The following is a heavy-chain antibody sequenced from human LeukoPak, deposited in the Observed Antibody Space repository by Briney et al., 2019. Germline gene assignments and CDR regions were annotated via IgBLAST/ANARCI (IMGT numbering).Heavy chain of an antibody. CDR1: GFTFTSFG. J-gene: IGHJ4*02. CDR2: IRNDGDVI. D-gene: IGHD2-2*01. CDR3: ARRAPYCSSTSCFYFDY. Sequence: GGSLRLSCAASGFTFTSFGMHWVRQAPGKGLEWVAFIRNDGDVIYYTDSVKGRFTISRDNSKNTVYLQLNSLRAEDTAVYYCARRAPYCSSTSCFYFDYWGQGTLVTVSS. V-gene: IGHV3-30*02.